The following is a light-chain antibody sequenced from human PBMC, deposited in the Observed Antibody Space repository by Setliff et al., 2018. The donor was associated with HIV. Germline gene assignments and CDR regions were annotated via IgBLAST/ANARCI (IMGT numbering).Light chain of an antibody. CDR3: AAWDDSLSVLYV. CDR1: RSNIGSNY. Sequence: VLPQPPSASGTPGQRVTISCSGSRSNIGSNYVYWYQQLPGTAPKLLIYRNNQRPSGVPDRFSGSESGTSASLAISGLRSEDEADYYCAAWDDSLSVLYVFGTGTKGTV. V-gene: IGLV1-47*01. CDR2: RNN. J-gene: IGLJ1*01.